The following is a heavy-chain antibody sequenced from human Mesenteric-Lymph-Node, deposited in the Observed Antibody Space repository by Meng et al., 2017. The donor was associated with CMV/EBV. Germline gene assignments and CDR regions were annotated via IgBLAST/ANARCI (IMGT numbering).Heavy chain of an antibody. CDR3: ARHQRWLKSEGGFNY. J-gene: IGHJ4*02. CDR1: GGSFSGYA. D-gene: IGHD4-23*01. V-gene: IGHV4-34*01. CDR2: INHSGST. Sequence: QLRQWGGRQFKPSETLSPTCAGYGGSFSGYAWSWIRQPPGKGLEWIGEINHSGSTNYNPSLKSRVTISVDTSKNQFSLKLSSVTAADTAVYYCARHQRWLKSEGGFNYWGQGTLVTVSS.